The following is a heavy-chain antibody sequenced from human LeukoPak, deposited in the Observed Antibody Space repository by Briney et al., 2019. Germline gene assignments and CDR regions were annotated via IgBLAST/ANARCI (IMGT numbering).Heavy chain of an antibody. CDR1: GFAFSDFY. J-gene: IGHJ4*02. V-gene: IGHV3-11*01. Sequence: TGGPLRLSCAASGFAFSDFYMFWIRQAPGKGLEWISYISNSGSTLYYADSVKGRFTISRDNDKNLLYVQMNSLRADDAAVYYCARDALGSYDYWGQGTLVTVSS. CDR3: ARDALGSYDY. D-gene: IGHD3-10*01. CDR2: ISNSGSTL.